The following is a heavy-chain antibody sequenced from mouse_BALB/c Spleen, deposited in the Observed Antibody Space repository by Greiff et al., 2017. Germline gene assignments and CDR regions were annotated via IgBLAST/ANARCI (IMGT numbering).Heavy chain of an antibody. CDR1: GYSITSDYA. Sequence: DVKLVESGPGLVKPSQSLSLTCTVTGYSITSDYAWNWIRQFPGNKLEWMGYISYSGSTSYNPSLKSRISITRDTSKNQFFLQLNSVTTEDTATYYCARGPSYWYFDVWGAGTTVTVSS. CDR3: ARGPSYWYFDV. V-gene: IGHV3-2*02. D-gene: IGHD2-10*02. J-gene: IGHJ1*01. CDR2: ISYSGST.